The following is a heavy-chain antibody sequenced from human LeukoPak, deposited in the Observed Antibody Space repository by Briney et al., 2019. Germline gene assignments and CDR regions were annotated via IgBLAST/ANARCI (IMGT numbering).Heavy chain of an antibody. Sequence: GSLRLSCAASGFTFSSYAMSWVRQAPGKGLEWVSAISGSGDSTYYADSVKGRFTISRDNSKNTLYLQMNSLRAEDTAVYYCAKALMSTVTTPDYWGQGTPVTVSS. V-gene: IGHV3-23*01. CDR3: AKALMSTVTTPDY. J-gene: IGHJ4*02. CDR2: ISGSGDST. CDR1: GFTFSSYA. D-gene: IGHD4-17*01.